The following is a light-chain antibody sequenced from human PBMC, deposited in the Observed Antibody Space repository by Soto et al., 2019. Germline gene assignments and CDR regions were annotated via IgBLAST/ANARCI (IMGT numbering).Light chain of an antibody. CDR3: SSYTSSSTYVV. V-gene: IGLV2-14*03. Sequence: QSVLTQPASVSGSPGQSITISCTGTSSDVGGYIYVSWYQQHPGKAPKLMIYDVNNRPSGVSNRFSGSKSGNTASLTISGLQAEDEADYYCSSYTSSSTYVVFGGGTQLTVL. J-gene: IGLJ2*01. CDR1: SSDVGGYIY. CDR2: DVN.